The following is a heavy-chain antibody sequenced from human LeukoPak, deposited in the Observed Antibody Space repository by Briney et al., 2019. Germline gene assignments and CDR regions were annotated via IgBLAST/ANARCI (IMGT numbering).Heavy chain of an antibody. V-gene: IGHV4-59*08. CDR2: IYYSGST. CDR1: GGSISSYY. D-gene: IGHD3-10*01. CDR3: ARRVVRGVNWFDP. J-gene: IGHJ5*02. Sequence: SETLSLTCTVSGGSISSYYWSWIRRPPGKGLEWIGYIYYSGSTNYNPSLKSRVTISVDTSKNQFSLKLSSVTAADTAVYYCARRVVRGVNWFDPWGQGTLVTVSS.